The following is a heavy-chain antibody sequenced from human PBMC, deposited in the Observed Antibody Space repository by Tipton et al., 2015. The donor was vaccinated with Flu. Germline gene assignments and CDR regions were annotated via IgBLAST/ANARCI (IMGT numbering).Heavy chain of an antibody. D-gene: IGHD3-10*01. J-gene: IGHJ5*02. CDR2: IYHSGST. V-gene: IGHV4-38-2*02. CDR3: ARIQGGYYGSGSYDT. Sequence: TLSLTCTVSGYSISSGYYWGWIRQPPGKGLEWIGSIYHSGSTYYNPSLKSRVTISVDTAKNQFSLELISVTAADTAVYYCARIQGGYYGSGSYDTWGQGMLVTVSS. CDR1: GYSISSGYY.